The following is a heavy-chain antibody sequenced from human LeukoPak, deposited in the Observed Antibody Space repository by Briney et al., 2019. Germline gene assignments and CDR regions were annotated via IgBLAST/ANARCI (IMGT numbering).Heavy chain of an antibody. J-gene: IGHJ6*03. D-gene: IGHD2-15*01. Sequence: PGRSLRLSCAASGFTFSSYAMHWVRQAPGKGLEGVAVISYDGSNKYYADSVKGRFTISRDNSKNTLYLQMNSLRAEDTAVYYCAKDSVGYCSGGSCYYYYYMDVWGKGTTVTISS. CDR3: AKDSVGYCSGGSCYYYYYMDV. V-gene: IGHV3-30*04. CDR2: ISYDGSNK. CDR1: GFTFSSYA.